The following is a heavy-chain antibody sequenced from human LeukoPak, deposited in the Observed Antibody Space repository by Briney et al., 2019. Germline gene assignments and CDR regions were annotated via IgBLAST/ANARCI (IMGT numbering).Heavy chain of an antibody. CDR1: GFSISSHF. CDR3: ARDQVTSGGGLDY. D-gene: IGHD2-21*02. V-gene: IGHV3-53*01. CDR2: IYTGSIT. Sequence: GGSLRLSCAASGFSISSHFMTWVRQAPEKGLEWVSVIYTGSITHYADSVAGRFTISRDISKNTLYLQMNNLRVEDTAVYYCARDQVTSGGGLDYWGQGTLVTVSS. J-gene: IGHJ4*02.